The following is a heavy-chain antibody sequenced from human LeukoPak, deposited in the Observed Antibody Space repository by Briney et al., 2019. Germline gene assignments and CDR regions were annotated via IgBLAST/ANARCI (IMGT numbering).Heavy chain of an antibody. CDR1: GGSISRGDYY. V-gene: IGHV4-30-4*08. CDR2: IYYSGNT. Sequence: SETLSLTCTVSGGSISRGDYYWSWIRQPPGKGLEWIAYIYYSGNTNYNPSLKSRVSISVDTSKNQSSLKLSSVSAADTAVYYCARGDGYNFDFWGQGTLVTVSS. CDR3: ARGDGYNFDF. J-gene: IGHJ4*02. D-gene: IGHD5-24*01.